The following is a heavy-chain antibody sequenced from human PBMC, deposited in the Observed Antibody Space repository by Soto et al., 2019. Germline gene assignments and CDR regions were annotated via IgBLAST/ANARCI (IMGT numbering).Heavy chain of an antibody. D-gene: IGHD3-10*01. CDR1: GFTFSTYT. Sequence: EVQLVESGGGLVKPGGSLRLSCAASGFTFSTYTMNWVRQAPGKGLEWVSSISSSSSYRYYTDSVKGRFTISRDKAKNSMYLQMNRLRAEDTAVYYCARVVAYYDSYYYYGMDVWGQGTTVTVSS. CDR3: ARVVAYYDSYYYYGMDV. V-gene: IGHV3-21*01. CDR2: ISSSSSYR. J-gene: IGHJ6*02.